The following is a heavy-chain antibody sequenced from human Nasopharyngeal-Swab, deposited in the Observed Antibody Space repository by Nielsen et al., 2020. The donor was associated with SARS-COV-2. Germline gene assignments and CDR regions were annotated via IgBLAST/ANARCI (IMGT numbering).Heavy chain of an antibody. V-gene: IGHV3-23*01. CDR3: AKDKEDLRGVGSYDY. Sequence: GESLKISCVGSGFTLGNYDMGWVRQTPGKGLEWVSHISGSGGGTYYTDSVKGRFTISRDNSKNTLHLHMSSLRAEDTAVYYCAKDKEDLRGVGSYDYWGQGILVTVSS. CDR2: ISGSGGGT. CDR1: GFTLGNYD. J-gene: IGHJ4*02. D-gene: IGHD3-10*01.